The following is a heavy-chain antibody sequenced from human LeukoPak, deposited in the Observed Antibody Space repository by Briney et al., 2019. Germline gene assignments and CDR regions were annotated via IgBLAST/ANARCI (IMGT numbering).Heavy chain of an antibody. D-gene: IGHD2-2*01. CDR3: TREDPSRVLDY. V-gene: IGHV3-73*01. CDR2: IRSKINNYAT. J-gene: IGHJ4*02. CDR1: GFTFSVSA. Sequence: GGSLRLSCAASGFTFSVSAMHWVRQASGRGLEWVGRIRSKINNYATEYAASVRGRFTISRDDSKNTAYLQMNSLKTVDTAVYYCTREDPSRVLDYWGQGTLVTVSS.